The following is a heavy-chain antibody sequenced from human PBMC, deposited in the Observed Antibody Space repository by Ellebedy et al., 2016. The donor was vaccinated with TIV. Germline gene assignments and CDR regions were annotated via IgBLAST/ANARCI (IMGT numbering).Heavy chain of an antibody. CDR2: ISGSGGST. CDR1: GFTFSNYA. J-gene: IGHJ4*02. V-gene: IGHV3-23*01. CDR3: AKDAGRSGWISDY. Sequence: GESLKISCAASGFTFSNYAMSWVRQAPGKVLEWVSGISGSGGSTYYAESVKGRFTISRDNAKNTLYLQMNSLRVEDTAIYFCAKDAGRSGWISDYWGQGTLVTVSS. D-gene: IGHD3-10*01.